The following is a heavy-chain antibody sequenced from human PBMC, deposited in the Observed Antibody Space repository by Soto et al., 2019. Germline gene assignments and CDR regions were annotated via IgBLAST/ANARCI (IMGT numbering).Heavy chain of an antibody. V-gene: IGHV4-39*01. D-gene: IGHD5-12*01. CDR1: GGSISSSSYY. CDR3: ARGYDYGAFDY. CDR2: IYYSGST. J-gene: IGHJ4*02. Sequence: QLQLQESGPGLVKPSETLSLTCTVSGGSISSSSYYWGWIRQPPGKGVEWIGSIYYSGSTYYNPSLRSRVTISVDTSKNQFSLKLSSVTAADTAVYYCARGYDYGAFDYWGQGTLVTVSS.